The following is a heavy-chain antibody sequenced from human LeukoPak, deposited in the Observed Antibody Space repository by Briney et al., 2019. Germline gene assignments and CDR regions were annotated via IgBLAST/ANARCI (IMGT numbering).Heavy chain of an antibody. CDR3: AKGTYYYDSSGYSHGANFDY. D-gene: IGHD3-22*01. V-gene: IGHV5-51*01. J-gene: IGHJ4*02. Sequence: GGSLKISCRGSEYSFTNYWIGWVRQMPGKGLEWMGIIFPGDSHTTYSPSFQGQVTISADKSISTAYLHWSSLKASDTAMYYCAKGTYYYDSSGYSHGANFDYWGQGTLVTVSS. CDR2: IFPGDSHT. CDR1: EYSFTNYW.